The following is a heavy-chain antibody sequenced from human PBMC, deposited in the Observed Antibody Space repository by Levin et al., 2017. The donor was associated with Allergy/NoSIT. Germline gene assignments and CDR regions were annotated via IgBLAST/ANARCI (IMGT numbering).Heavy chain of an antibody. CDR2: IIPIFDTT. V-gene: IGHV1-69*13. Sequence: VASVKVSCKASGGTFSNYAVSWVRRAPGQGLEYMGGIIPIFDTTKYAQKFQGRLTITADESTGTVYMELTSLRSEDTALYYCARLFDGSNMWGQGTLITVSS. D-gene: IGHD2-21*01. CDR1: GGTFSNYA. J-gene: IGHJ3*02. CDR3: ARLFDGSNM.